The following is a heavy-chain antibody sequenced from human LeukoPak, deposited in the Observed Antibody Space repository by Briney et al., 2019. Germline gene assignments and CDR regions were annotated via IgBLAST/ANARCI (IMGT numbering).Heavy chain of an antibody. V-gene: IGHV3-21*01. CDR1: GFAFSTYS. J-gene: IGHJ4*02. CDR2: ISSTSSSI. CDR3: ARVSSNPYSRGYYHLDC. Sequence: PGGSLRLSCAASGFAFSTYSMNWVRQAPGKGLEWVSSISSTSSSIYYADSMKGRFTISRDNAKNSLYLQMNSLRAEDTAMYYCARVSSNPYSRGYYHLDCWGQGTLVTVSS. D-gene: IGHD6-25*01.